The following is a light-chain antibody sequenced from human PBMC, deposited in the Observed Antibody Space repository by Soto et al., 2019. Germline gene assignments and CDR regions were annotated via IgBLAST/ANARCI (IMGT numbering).Light chain of an antibody. J-gene: IGKJ5*01. V-gene: IGKV1-9*01. CDR2: AAS. Sequence: DIQLTQSPSFLSASVGDRVTITCRASQGISSSLAWYQQKPGKAPKLLIYAASTLQTGVPSRFSSSGSGTEFTLTISSLQPEDFATYYCQHLYGYPLDFGQGTRLDIK. CDR3: QHLYGYPLD. CDR1: QGISSS.